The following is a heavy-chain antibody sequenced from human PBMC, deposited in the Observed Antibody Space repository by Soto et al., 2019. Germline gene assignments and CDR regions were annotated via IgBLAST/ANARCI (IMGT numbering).Heavy chain of an antibody. J-gene: IGHJ6*03. CDR2: IYYSGST. CDR1: GGSISSGGYY. Sequence: SETLSLTCTVSGGSISSGGYYWSWIRQHPGKGLEWIGYIYYSGSTYYNPSLKSRVTISVDTSKNQFSLKLSSVTAADTAVYYCARVDCSSTSCYPPYYYYYYMDVWGKGTTVTVSS. CDR3: ARVDCSSTSCYPPYYYYYYMDV. D-gene: IGHD2-2*01. V-gene: IGHV4-31*03.